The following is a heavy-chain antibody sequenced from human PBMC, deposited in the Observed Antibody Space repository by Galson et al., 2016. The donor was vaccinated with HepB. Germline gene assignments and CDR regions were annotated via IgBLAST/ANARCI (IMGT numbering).Heavy chain of an antibody. J-gene: IGHJ3*02. V-gene: IGHV3-33*01. D-gene: IGHD3-3*01. CDR1: GFTFSNYG. Sequence: SLRLSCAASGFTFSNYGMHRVRQAPGKGLEWVAVIWYHGRNKYYADSVKGRFTISRDNSKNTLYLQMNSLRAEGTAVYYCARVYTIFGVEDAFDIWGQGTMVTVSS. CDR3: ARVYTIFGVEDAFDI. CDR2: IWYHGRNK.